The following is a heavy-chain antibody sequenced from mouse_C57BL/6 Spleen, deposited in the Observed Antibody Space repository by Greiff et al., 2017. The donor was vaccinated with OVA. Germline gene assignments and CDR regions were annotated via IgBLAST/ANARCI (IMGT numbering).Heavy chain of an antibody. D-gene: IGHD3-2*02. Sequence: EVKLMESGPGLVKPSQSLSLTCSVTGYSITSGYYWNWIRQFPGNKLEWMGYISYDGSNNYNPSLKNRISITRDTSKNQFFLKLNSVTTEDTATYYCAREGSSGYGFAYWGQGTLVTVSA. V-gene: IGHV3-6*01. CDR2: ISYDGSN. CDR3: AREGSSGYGFAY. J-gene: IGHJ3*01. CDR1: GYSITSGYY.